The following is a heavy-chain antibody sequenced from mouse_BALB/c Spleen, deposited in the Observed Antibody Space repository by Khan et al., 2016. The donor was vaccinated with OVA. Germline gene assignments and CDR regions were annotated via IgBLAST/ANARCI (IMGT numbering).Heavy chain of an antibody. Sequence: EVQLQQSGPELMKPGASVKISCKASGYSFTSYYIHWVMQSHGKSLEWIGYIDPFSGRTTYNQKFKGKATLTVDQSSSTAYIHLSNLTSEDSAVYYCTRHGYVAWFTYWGQGTLVTVSA. CDR2: IDPFSGRT. CDR1: GYSFTSYY. V-gene: IGHV1S135*01. J-gene: IGHJ3*01. D-gene: IGHD2-2*01. CDR3: TRHGYVAWFTY.